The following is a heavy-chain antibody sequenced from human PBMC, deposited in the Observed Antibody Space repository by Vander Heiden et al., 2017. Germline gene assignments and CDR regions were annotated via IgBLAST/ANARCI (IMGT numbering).Heavy chain of an antibody. Sequence: GPGKGLEWVANIKQDGSEKYYVDSVKGRFTISRDNAKNSLYLQMNSLRAEDTAVYYCARGGIAAAGASWDYWGQGTLVTVSS. D-gene: IGHD6-13*01. V-gene: IGHV3-7*04. CDR2: IKQDGSEK. J-gene: IGHJ4*02. CDR3: ARGGIAAAGASWDY.